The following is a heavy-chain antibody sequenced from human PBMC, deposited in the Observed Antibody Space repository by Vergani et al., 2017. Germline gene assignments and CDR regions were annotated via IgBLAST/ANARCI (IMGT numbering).Heavy chain of an antibody. Sequence: EVQLVESGGGLVKPGGSLRLSCAASGFTFSSYSMNWVRQAPGKGLEWVSSISSSSSYIYYADSVKGRFTISRDNAKNSLYLQMNSLRAEDTAVYYCAKVPRFQIRGDAFDIWGQGTMVTVSS. D-gene: IGHD3-10*01. J-gene: IGHJ3*02. CDR2: ISSSSSYI. CDR3: AKVPRFQIRGDAFDI. V-gene: IGHV3-21*04. CDR1: GFTFSSYS.